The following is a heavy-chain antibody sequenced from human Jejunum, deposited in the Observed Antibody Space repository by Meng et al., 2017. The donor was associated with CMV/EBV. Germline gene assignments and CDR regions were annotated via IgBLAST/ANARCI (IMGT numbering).Heavy chain of an antibody. CDR3: ARLNPSGTTLGWVDP. CDR2: IYPIDSET. CDR1: YSFMFYW. J-gene: IGHJ5*02. Sequence: YSFMFYWIAWVRQKPGKGLELMGLIYPIDSETRYSPSFQGQVTMSVDKSISTAYLQWSSLKASDTAIYYCARLNPSGTTLGWVDPWGQGTLVTVSS. D-gene: IGHD1-14*01. V-gene: IGHV5-51*01.